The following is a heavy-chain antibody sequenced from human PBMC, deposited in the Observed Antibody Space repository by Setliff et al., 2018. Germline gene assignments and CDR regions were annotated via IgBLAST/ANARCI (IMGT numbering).Heavy chain of an antibody. CDR1: GGSISSSSYY. J-gene: IGHJ6*02. CDR3: ARERGLGYCSSTSCRYYDYGMDV. CDR2: IYYSGST. Sequence: SETLSLTCTVSGGSISSSSYYWGWIRQPPGKGLEWIGSIYYSGSTYYNPSLKSRVTIPVDTSKNQFSLKLSSVTAADTAVDYCARERGLGYCSSTSCRYYDYGMDVWGQGTTVAVSS. V-gene: IGHV4-39*07. D-gene: IGHD2-2*01.